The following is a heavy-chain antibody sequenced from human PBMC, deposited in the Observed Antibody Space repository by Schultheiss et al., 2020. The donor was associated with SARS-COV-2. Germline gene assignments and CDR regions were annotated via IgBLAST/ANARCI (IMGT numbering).Heavy chain of an antibody. CDR1: GFTFSGFW. J-gene: IGHJ6*02. V-gene: IGHV3-11*06. Sequence: GGSLRLSCAASGFTFSGFWMSWVRQAPGKGLEWVSYISSSSSYTNYADSVKGRFTISRDNAKNSLYLQMNSLRAEDTAVYYCARRQGYCSSTSCYSGGMDVWGQGTTVTVSS. CDR2: ISSSSSYT. CDR3: ARRQGYCSSTSCYSGGMDV. D-gene: IGHD2-2*01.